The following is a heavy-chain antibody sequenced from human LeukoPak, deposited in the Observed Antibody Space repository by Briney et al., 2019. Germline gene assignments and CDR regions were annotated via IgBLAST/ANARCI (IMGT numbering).Heavy chain of an antibody. V-gene: IGHV1-18*04. CDR2: ISVFDGHT. CDR1: GYTFTGYY. D-gene: IGHD3-10*01. Sequence: ASVKVSCKASGYTFTGYYMHWVRQAPGQGLEWMGWISVFDGHTNYAQILQGRVTLTTDTTASTAYMELRSLRFDDTAVYYCATSHGEHQLIYYFDSWGQGTPVTVSS. J-gene: IGHJ4*02. CDR3: ATSHGEHQLIYYFDS.